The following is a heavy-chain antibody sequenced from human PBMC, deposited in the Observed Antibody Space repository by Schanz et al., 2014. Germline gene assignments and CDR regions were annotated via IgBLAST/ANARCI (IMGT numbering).Heavy chain of an antibody. CDR3: ARDRWNYEGGIFDI. J-gene: IGHJ3*02. CDR2: FMPFLGIT. V-gene: IGHV1-69*04. D-gene: IGHD1-7*01. Sequence: QVPLVQSGAEVKKPGSSVKVSCKATGDTFDNFGISWARQAPGQGPEWIGRFMPFLGITNLAQKFQDRVTMTADKATSTAYMELSGLRSEDTAMYYCARDRWNYEGGIFDIWGQGPMVTVSS. CDR1: GDTFDNFG.